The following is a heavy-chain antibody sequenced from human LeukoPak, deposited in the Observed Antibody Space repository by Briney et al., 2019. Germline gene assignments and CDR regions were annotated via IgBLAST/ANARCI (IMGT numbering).Heavy chain of an antibody. Sequence: GGSLRLSCAASGFTFSSFGMYWVRQAPGKGLEWVSVIYSGGSTYYADSVKGRFTISRDNSKNTLYLQMNSLRAEDTAVYYCARAFKAVAGLDYWGQGTLVTVSS. CDR1: GFTFSSFG. V-gene: IGHV3-53*01. J-gene: IGHJ4*02. CDR3: ARAFKAVAGLDY. CDR2: IYSGGST. D-gene: IGHD6-19*01.